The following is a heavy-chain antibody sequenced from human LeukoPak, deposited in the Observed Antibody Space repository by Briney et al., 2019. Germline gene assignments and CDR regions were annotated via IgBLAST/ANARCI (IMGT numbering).Heavy chain of an antibody. J-gene: IGHJ4*02. V-gene: IGHV1-2*02. D-gene: IGHD2-21*02. CDR3: ARASLCRAGDCYGNFDY. Sequence: GASVKVSCKASGYTFTGYYMHWVRQAPGQGLEWMGWINPNSGGTNYAQKFQGRVTMTRDTSISTAYMELSRLRSDDTAVYYCARASLCRAGDCYGNFDYWGQGTLVTVSS. CDR2: INPNSGGT. CDR1: GYTFTGYY.